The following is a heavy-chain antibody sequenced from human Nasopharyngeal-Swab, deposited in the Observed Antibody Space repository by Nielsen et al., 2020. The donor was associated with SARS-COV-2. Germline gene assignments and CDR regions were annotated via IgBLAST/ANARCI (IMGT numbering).Heavy chain of an antibody. V-gene: IGHV3-30*03. CDR2: IAHDASNE. D-gene: IGHD4-17*01. CDR1: GFTFSSFG. Sequence: GGSLRLSCAGSGFTFSSFGMHWVRQAPGKGLEWVASIAHDASNEYYGDSVKGRFSISRDSSKNTLYLQMDSLRGEDTAVYYCARDAPAHYGAFYWGRGTLVTVSS. J-gene: IGHJ4*02. CDR3: ARDAPAHYGAFY.